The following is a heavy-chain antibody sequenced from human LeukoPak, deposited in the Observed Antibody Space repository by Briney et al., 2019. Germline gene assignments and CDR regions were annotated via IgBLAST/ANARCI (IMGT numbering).Heavy chain of an antibody. Sequence: GASVKVSCKASGYSFTSHYMHWVRQAPGQGLEWMGLINPRGTSTIYAEKFQGRIIMTRDMSTTTDYMELRSLRSDDTAVYYCARGRETYYYDSSGYYRFDYWGQGTLVTVSS. D-gene: IGHD3-22*01. J-gene: IGHJ4*02. CDR1: GYSFTSHY. V-gene: IGHV1-46*01. CDR3: ARGRETYYYDSSGYYRFDY. CDR2: INPRGTST.